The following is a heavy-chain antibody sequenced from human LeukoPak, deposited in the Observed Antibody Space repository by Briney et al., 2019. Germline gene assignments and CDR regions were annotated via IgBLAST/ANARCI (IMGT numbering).Heavy chain of an antibody. V-gene: IGHV3-21*01. CDR1: GFTFSSYT. CDR3: ARDLGTTMITSLGY. CDR2: ISSSSTYI. Sequence: GGSLRLSCAASGFTFSSYTMDWVRQAPGKGLEWVSSISSSSTYIYYADSVEGRFTISRDNAENSLFLEMNSLRAEDTAVYYCARDLGTTMITSLGYWGQGTLVTVSS. D-gene: IGHD3-22*01. J-gene: IGHJ4*02.